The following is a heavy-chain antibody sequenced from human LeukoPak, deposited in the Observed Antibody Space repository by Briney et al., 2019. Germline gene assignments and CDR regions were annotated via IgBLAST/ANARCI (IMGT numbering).Heavy chain of an antibody. CDR3: AKEPLKTYYYGSGSPNDAFDI. CDR1: GFTFSRYG. Sequence: PGGSLRLSCAASGFTFSRYGMHWVRQAPGKGLEWVAVISYDGSNKYYADSVKGRFTISRDNSKNTLYLQMNSLRAEDTALYYCAKEPLKTYYYGSGSPNDAFDIWGQGTMVTVSS. D-gene: IGHD3-10*01. J-gene: IGHJ3*02. V-gene: IGHV3-30*18. CDR2: ISYDGSNK.